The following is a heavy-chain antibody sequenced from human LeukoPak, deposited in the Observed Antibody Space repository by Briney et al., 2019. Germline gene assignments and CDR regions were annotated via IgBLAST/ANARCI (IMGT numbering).Heavy chain of an antibody. CDR3: SRDLGYSYGPFGY. CDR2: ISSSSYI. Sequence: GGSLRLSCAASGFTFSSYSMNWVRQAPGKGLEWVSSISSSSYIYYADSVQGRFTSSRDNAKNSLYLQMNSLRAEDTAVYYCSRDLGYSYGPFGYWGQGTLVTVSS. CDR1: GFTFSSYS. V-gene: IGHV3-21*01. D-gene: IGHD5-18*01. J-gene: IGHJ4*02.